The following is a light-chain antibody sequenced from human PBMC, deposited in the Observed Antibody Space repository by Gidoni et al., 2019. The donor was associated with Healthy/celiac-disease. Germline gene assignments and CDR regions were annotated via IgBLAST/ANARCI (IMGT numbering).Light chain of an antibody. CDR3: SSYTSSSTRV. V-gene: IGLV2-14*01. CDR1: SSDVGGYNY. CDR2: EVS. J-gene: IGLJ3*02. Sequence: QSALTQPASASGSPGQSITISCTGTSSDVGGYNYVSWYQQHPGKAPKLRIYEVSNRPSGVSNRFSGSKSGNTASLTISGLQAEDEADYYCSSYTSSSTRVFGGGTKLTVL.